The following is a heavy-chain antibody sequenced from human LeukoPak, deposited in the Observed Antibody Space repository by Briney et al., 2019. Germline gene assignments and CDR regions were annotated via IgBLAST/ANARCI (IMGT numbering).Heavy chain of an antibody. V-gene: IGHV3-48*03. CDR3: ARERSGYNVIYYYYMDV. CDR2: ISSSGSTI. D-gene: IGHD5-24*01. CDR1: GFTFSSYE. J-gene: IGHJ6*03. Sequence: TGGSLRLSCAASGFTFSSYEMNWVRQAPGKGLEWVSYISSSGSTIYYADSVKGRFTISRDNAKNSLYLQMNSLRAEDTAVYYCARERSGYNVIYYYYMDVWGKGTTVTVSS.